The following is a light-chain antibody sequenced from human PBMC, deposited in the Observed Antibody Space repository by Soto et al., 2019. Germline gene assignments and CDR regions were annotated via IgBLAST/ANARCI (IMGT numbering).Light chain of an antibody. CDR2: DVS. V-gene: IGLV2-14*01. Sequence: QSVLTQPASVSGSPGQSITICCTGTSSDVGGYNYVSWYQQHPGKAPKLMIYDVSNRPSGVSNRFSGSKSGNTAPLTISGLQAEDEADYYCNSYTSSSTPYVFGTGTKLTVL. CDR1: SSDVGGYNY. CDR3: NSYTSSSTPYV. J-gene: IGLJ1*01.